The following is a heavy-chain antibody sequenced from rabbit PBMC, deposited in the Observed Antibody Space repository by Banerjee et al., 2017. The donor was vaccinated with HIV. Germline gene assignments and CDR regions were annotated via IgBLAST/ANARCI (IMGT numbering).Heavy chain of an antibody. V-gene: IGHV1S45*01. Sequence: QQQLEESGGGLVQPGGTLTLTCTASGFSFSSSYYMCWVRQAPGKGLEWIGCIYAGSTGSTYYANWAKGRFTISKTSSTTVTLQMTSLTAADTATYFCARGTNSAGYNSNLWGPGTLVTVS. CDR3: ARGTNSAGYNSNL. D-gene: IGHD1-1*01. J-gene: IGHJ4*01. CDR2: IYAGSTGST. CDR1: GFSFSSSYY.